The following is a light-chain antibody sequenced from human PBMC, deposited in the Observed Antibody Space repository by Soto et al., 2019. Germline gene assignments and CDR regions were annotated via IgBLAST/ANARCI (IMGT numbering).Light chain of an antibody. CDR3: SSYTSSSTQV. V-gene: IGLV2-14*01. J-gene: IGLJ1*01. CDR1: SSDVGGYNY. Sequence: HSVLTQPASVSGSPGQSITISCTGTSSDVGGYNYVSWYQQHPGKAPKLMIYEVSNRPSGVSNRFSGSKSGNTASLTISGLQAEYEADYYCSSYTSSSTQVFGTGTKLTVL. CDR2: EVS.